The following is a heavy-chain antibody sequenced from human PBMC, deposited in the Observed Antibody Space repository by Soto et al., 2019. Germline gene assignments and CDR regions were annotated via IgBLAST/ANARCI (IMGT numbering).Heavy chain of an antibody. CDR1: GGSISSYY. Sequence: QVQLQESGPGLVKPSETLSLTCTVSGGSISSYYWSWIRQPPGKGLEWIGYIYYSGSTNYNPSLKGRVTISGDPSKNQFSLRLSSVTAADRAVYYWGRDRGLESYYYYGMDVWAQGTTVTVPS. D-gene: IGHD3-10*01. V-gene: IGHV4-59*01. CDR3: GRDRGLESYYYYGMDV. J-gene: IGHJ6*02. CDR2: IYYSGST.